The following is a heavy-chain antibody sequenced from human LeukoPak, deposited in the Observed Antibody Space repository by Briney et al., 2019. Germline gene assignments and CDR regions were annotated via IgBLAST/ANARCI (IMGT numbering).Heavy chain of an antibody. Sequence: GGSLRLSCAAPGFIFSTYDMHWVRQAPGKGLEWVAVISYDRSNKYYADSVKGRFTISRDNSKNTLYLQMNSLRAEDTAVYYCAKSYYDFWSGYYQTFDYWGQGTLVTVSS. CDR2: ISYDRSNK. J-gene: IGHJ4*02. D-gene: IGHD3-3*01. V-gene: IGHV3-30*18. CDR1: GFIFSTYD. CDR3: AKSYYDFWSGYYQTFDY.